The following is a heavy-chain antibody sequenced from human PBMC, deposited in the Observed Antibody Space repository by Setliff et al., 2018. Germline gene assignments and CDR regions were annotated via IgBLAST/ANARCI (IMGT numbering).Heavy chain of an antibody. Sequence: ASVKVSCKTSGNTFISYGISWLRQAPGQGLEWMGWIGIHSENTNYAQRFQGRVTTTIDTSTNTAYMELRSLRSDDTAVYYCALEEYTSRWTKRFDPWGQGTLVTVSS. D-gene: IGHD6-13*01. J-gene: IGHJ5*02. V-gene: IGHV1-18*01. CDR3: ALEEYTSRWTKRFDP. CDR1: GNTFISYG. CDR2: IGIHSENT.